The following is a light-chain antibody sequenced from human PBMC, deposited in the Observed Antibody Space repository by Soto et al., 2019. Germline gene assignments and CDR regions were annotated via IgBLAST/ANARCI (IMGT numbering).Light chain of an antibody. J-gene: IGLJ2*01. V-gene: IGLV2-11*01. Sequence: QSALTQPRSVSGSPGQSVTISCTGTSSDVGGYNYVSWYQQHPGKAPKLMIYDVSKLPSGVPDRFSGSKSGNTASLTISGLQAEDEADYYCCSYAGSYTPRVVFGGGTQLTVL. CDR3: CSYAGSYTPRVV. CDR1: SSDVGGYNY. CDR2: DVS.